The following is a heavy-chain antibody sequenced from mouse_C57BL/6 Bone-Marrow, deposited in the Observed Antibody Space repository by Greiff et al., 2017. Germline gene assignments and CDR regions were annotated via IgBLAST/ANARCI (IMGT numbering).Heavy chain of an antibody. D-gene: IGHD3-2*02. Sequence: QVQLQQPGAELVMPGASVKLSCKASGYTFTSYWMHWVKQRPGQGLEWIGEIDPSDSYTNYNQKFKGKSTLTVDKSSSTAYMQLSSLTSEDSAIXYCARRELRGTPLSAIDYWGQGTSVTVSS. CDR2: IDPSDSYT. CDR1: GYTFTSYW. V-gene: IGHV1-69*01. J-gene: IGHJ4*01. CDR3: ARRELRGTPLSAIDY.